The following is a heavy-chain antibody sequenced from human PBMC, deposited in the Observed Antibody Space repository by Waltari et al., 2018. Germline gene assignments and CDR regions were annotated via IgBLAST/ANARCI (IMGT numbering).Heavy chain of an antibody. CDR1: GFTFSSYD. V-gene: IGHV3-30*01. CDR2: ISYDGSNK. CDR3: ARGLKWELMKESDY. D-gene: IGHD1-26*01. Sequence: QVQLVESGGGVVQPGRSLSLSCAASGFTFSSYDIHWVRQAPGKGLEWVAVISYDGSNKYYADSVKGRFTISRDNSKNTLYLQMNSLRAEDTAVYYCARGLKWELMKESDYWGQGTLVTVSS. J-gene: IGHJ4*02.